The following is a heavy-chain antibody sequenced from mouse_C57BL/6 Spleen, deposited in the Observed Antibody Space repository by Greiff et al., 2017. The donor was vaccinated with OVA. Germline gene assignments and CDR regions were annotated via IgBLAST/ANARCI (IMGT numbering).Heavy chain of an antibody. CDR2: ISRGSSTI. J-gene: IGHJ2*01. CDR1: GFTFSDYG. D-gene: IGHD1-1*01. V-gene: IGHV5-17*01. Sequence: EVQVVESGGGLVKPGGSLKLSCAASGFTFSDYGMHWVRQAPEKGLEWVAYISRGSSTIYYADTVKGRFTISRDNAKNTLFLQMTSLRAEDTAMYYCARNGLDYWGQGTTLTVSS. CDR3: ARNGLDY.